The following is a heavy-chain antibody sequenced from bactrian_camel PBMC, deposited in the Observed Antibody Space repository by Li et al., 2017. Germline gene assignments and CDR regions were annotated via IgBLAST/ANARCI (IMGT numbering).Heavy chain of an antibody. CDR3: ARKLGSYRACALNGTYTY. Sequence: HVQLVESGGGSVQAGGSLRLSCVVYGYPGSLGCMGWFRQAPGKEREAVAGSYVGGTSYADSVKGRFTISQDGTKNTVYLQMNSLKPEDTAKYYCARKLGSYRACALNGTYTYWGQGTQVTVS. J-gene: IGHJ4*01. D-gene: IGHD7*01. CDR1: GYPGSLGC. V-gene: IGHV3S53*01. CDR2: GSYVGGT.